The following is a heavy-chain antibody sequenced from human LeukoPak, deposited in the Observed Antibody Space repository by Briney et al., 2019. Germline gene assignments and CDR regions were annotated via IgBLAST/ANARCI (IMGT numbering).Heavy chain of an antibody. CDR1: GFTFSSYA. CDR3: ARGPDYYDSSGYYYFDY. D-gene: IGHD3-22*01. CDR2: ISCDGSNK. J-gene: IGHJ4*02. V-gene: IGHV3-30*04. Sequence: GRSLRLSCAASGFTFSSYAMHWVRQAPGKGLEWVAVISCDGSNKYYADSVKGRFTISRDNSKNTLYLQMNSLRAEDTAVYYCARGPDYYDSSGYYYFDYWGQGTLVTVSS.